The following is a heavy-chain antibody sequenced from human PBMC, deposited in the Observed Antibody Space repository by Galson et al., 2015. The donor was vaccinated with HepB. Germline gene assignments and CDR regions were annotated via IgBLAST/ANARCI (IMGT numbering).Heavy chain of an antibody. CDR2: ISYDGSNK. Sequence: SLRLSCAASGFTFSSYAMHWVRQAPGKGLEWVAVISYDGSNKYYADSVKGRFTISRDNSKNKLYLQMNSLRAEDTGVYYCAKLGGDGYNGGTDDYWGQGTLVTVSS. V-gene: IGHV3-30*18. CDR3: AKLGGDGYNGGTDDY. D-gene: IGHD5-24*01. CDR1: GFTFSSYA. J-gene: IGHJ4*02.